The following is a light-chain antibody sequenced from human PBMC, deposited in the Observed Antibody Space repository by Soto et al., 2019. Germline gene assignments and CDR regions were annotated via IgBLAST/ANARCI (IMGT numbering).Light chain of an antibody. CDR2: GTS. V-gene: IGKV3-15*01. J-gene: IGKJ5*01. Sequence: ETVMTQSPATLSVSPGERATLSCRASQSVSSNLAWYQQKPGQAPRLLIYGTSTRATGIPARFSGSGSGTEFTLIISSLQSEDFAVYYCQQYNNWPITFGQGTRLEIK. CDR3: QQYNNWPIT. CDR1: QSVSSN.